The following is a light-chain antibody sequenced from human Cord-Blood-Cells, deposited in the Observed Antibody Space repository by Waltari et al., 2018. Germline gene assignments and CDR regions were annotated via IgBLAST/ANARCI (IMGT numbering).Light chain of an antibody. V-gene: IGKV3-20*01. CDR1: QSVSSSY. Sequence: EIVLTQSPGTLSLSPGERATLSCRASQSVSSSYLAWYQQKPGQAPRVLIYGASSRSTGIPDRFSGSGSGTDFTLTISRLEPEDCAVYYCQQDGSSPLTFGGGTKVEIK. CDR2: GAS. J-gene: IGKJ4*01. CDR3: QQDGSSPLT.